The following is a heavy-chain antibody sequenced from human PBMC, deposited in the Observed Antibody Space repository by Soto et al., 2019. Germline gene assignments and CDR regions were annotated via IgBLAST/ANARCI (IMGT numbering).Heavy chain of an antibody. CDR3: ARPAGPFDY. CDR2: VSFDGRNK. J-gene: IGHJ4*02. V-gene: IGHV3-30*04. Sequence: QPGGSLRLSCAASGFTFTSYALHWVRQAPGKGLEWVAVVSFDGRNKYYADSVKARFTISRDNSKNTVFLQLTSLRTEDTAVYYCARPAGPFDYWGQGTRVTVSS. CDR1: GFTFTSYA.